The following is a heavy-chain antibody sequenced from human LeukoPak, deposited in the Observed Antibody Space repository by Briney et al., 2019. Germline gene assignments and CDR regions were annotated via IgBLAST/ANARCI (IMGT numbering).Heavy chain of an antibody. J-gene: IGHJ3*02. CDR1: GFTFSDYY. D-gene: IGHD3-22*01. Sequence: KPGGSLRLSCAASGFTFSDYYMSWIRQAPGKGLEWVSYISSSSSYTNYADSVKGRFTVSRDNAKNSLYLQMNSLRAEDTAVYYCASPSSGQSFDIWGQGTMVTVSS. CDR3: ASPSSGQSFDI. V-gene: IGHV3-11*03. CDR2: ISSSSSYT.